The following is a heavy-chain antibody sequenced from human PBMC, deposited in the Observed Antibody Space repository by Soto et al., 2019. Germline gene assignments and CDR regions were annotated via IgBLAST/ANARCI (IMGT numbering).Heavy chain of an antibody. CDR2: INHSGST. Sequence: ASETLSLTCAVYGGSFSGYYWSWIRQPPGKGLEWIGEINHSGSTNYNPSLRSRVTISVDTSKNQFSLKLSSVTAADTAVYYCARGRVLGVVLSEGMDVWGQGTTVTVSS. J-gene: IGHJ6*02. V-gene: IGHV4-34*01. CDR1: GGSFSGYY. D-gene: IGHD3-3*01. CDR3: ARGRVLGVVLSEGMDV.